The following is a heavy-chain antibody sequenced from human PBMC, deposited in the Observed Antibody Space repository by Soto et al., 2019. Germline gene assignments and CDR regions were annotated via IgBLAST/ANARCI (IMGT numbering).Heavy chain of an antibody. J-gene: IGHJ5*02. V-gene: IGHV4-59*01. CDR1: GGSISSYY. CDR3: ARDLREQPRDHNWFDP. D-gene: IGHD6-13*01. CDR2: IYYSGST. Sequence: QVQLQESGPGLVKPSETLSLTCTVSGGSISSYYWSWIRQPPGKGLEWIGYIYYSGSTNYNPSLKSRVTISVDTSKNQFSLKLSSVTAADTAVYYCARDLREQPRDHNWFDPWGQGTLVTVSS.